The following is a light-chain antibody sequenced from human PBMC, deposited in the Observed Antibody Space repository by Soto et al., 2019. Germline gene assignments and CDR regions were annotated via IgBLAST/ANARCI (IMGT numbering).Light chain of an antibody. CDR1: SSDVGGYNY. CDR3: SSYTSSGTLV. Sequence: QSALTQPASVSGSPGQSITISCTGTSSDVGGYNYVSWYQHHPAKAPKVMIYDVTNRPSGVSNRFSGSKSGNTASLTISGLQAEDEADYYCSSYTSSGTLVFGTGTKLTVL. V-gene: IGLV2-14*03. J-gene: IGLJ1*01. CDR2: DVT.